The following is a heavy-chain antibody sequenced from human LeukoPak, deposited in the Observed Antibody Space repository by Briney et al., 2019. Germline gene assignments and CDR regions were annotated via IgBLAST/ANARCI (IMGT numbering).Heavy chain of an antibody. V-gene: IGHV3-21*04. J-gene: IGHJ4*02. Sequence: GGSLRLSCAASGFTFSSYSMNWVRQAPGKGLEWVSSISSSSSYIYYADSVKGRFTTSRDNSKNTLYLQLNNLRAEDTALYYCAKAFGTNGYYQLPIDFWGQGTLVTVSA. CDR1: GFTFSSYS. CDR2: ISSSSSYI. D-gene: IGHD3-22*01. CDR3: AKAFGTNGYYQLPIDF.